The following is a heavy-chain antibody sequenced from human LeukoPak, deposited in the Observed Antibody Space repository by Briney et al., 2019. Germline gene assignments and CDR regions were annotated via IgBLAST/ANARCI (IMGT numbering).Heavy chain of an antibody. CDR3: ASNSEIAVAGTWGFEY. CDR2: IIPIFGTA. CDR1: GGTFSSYA. J-gene: IGHJ4*02. D-gene: IGHD6-19*01. Sequence: ASVTVSCKSSGGTFSSYAISWVRQAPGQGLEWMGVIIPIFGTANYAQKFQGRVTITTDESTSTAYMELSSLRSEDTAVYYCASNSEIAVAGTWGFEYWGQGTLVTDSS. V-gene: IGHV1-69*05.